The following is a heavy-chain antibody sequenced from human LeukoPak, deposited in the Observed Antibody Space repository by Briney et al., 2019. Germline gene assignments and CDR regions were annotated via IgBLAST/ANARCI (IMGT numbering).Heavy chain of an antibody. CDR1: GFTFSDYY. Sequence: GGSLRLSCAASGFTFSDYYMSWIRQAPGKGLEWVSYISSSGSTIYYADSVKGRFTISRDNAKNSLYLQMNSLRAEDTAVYYCARSCIKRYKHEKNWFDPWGQGTLVTVSS. CDR2: ISSSGSTI. V-gene: IGHV3-11*01. D-gene: IGHD1-1*01. CDR3: ARSCIKRYKHEKNWFDP. J-gene: IGHJ5*02.